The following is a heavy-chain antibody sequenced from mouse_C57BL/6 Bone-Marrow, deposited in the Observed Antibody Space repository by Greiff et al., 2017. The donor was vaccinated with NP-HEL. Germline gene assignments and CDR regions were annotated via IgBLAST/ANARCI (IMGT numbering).Heavy chain of an antibody. D-gene: IGHD2-1*01. J-gene: IGHJ3*01. CDR3: ARYYYGNVFAY. V-gene: IGHV1-55*01. CDR1: GYTFTSYW. Sequence: QVQLKQSGAELVKPGASVKMSCKASGYTFTSYWITWVKQRPGQGLEWIGDIYPGSGSTNYNEKFKSKATLTVDTSSSTAYMQLSSLTSEDSAVYYCARYYYGNVFAYWGQGTLVTVSA. CDR2: IYPGSGST.